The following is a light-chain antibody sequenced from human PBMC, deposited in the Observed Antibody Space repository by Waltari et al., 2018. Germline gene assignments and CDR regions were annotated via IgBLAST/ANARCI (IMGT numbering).Light chain of an antibody. J-gene: IGKJ1*01. CDR1: QSVSSS. Sequence: EIVMTQSPATLSLSPGERATLSWRASQSVSSSLAWYQQKAGQAPRLLIYGASSRATGIPDRFSGSGSGTDFTLTISSLEPEDVAVYYCLQRSNWPRTFGQGTKVEVK. CDR3: LQRSNWPRT. V-gene: IGKV3-15*01. CDR2: GAS.